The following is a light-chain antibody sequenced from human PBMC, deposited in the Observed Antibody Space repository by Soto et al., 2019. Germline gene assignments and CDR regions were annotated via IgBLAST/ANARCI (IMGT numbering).Light chain of an antibody. V-gene: IGKV3-15*01. CDR1: QSVSSN. CDR3: QQRSSWPS. CDR2: GAS. J-gene: IGKJ5*01. Sequence: EIVMPQSPATLSVSPGELATLSCRASQSVSSNLAWYQQKPGQAPRLLIYGASTRATGVPAGFSGSGSGTEFTLTISSLEPEDFAVYHCQQRSSWPSFGQGTRLEIK.